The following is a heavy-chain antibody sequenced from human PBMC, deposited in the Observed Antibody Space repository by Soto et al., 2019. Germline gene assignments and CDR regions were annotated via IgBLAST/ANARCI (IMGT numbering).Heavy chain of an antibody. V-gene: IGHV4-31*03. CDR2: IYYSGST. CDR1: GGSISSGGYY. Sequence: QVQLQESGPGLVKPSQTLSLTCTVSGGSISSGGYYWSWIRQHPGKGLEWIGYIYYSGSTYYNPSLKSRVTISVDTSKNQFALKLSSVTAADTAVYYCARGGIAAAAPPDYWVQGTLVTVSS. CDR3: ARGGIAAAAPPDY. D-gene: IGHD6-13*01. J-gene: IGHJ4*02.